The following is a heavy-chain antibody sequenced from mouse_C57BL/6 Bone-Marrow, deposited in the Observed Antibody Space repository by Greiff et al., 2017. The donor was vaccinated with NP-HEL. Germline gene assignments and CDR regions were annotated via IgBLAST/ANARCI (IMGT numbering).Heavy chain of an antibody. D-gene: IGHD2-3*01. CDR1: GYTFTSSW. Sequence: VQGVESGAELAKPGASVKLSCKASGYTFTSSWLHWVKQRPGQGLEWIGFIHPSSGYPKYNPKFKDKATLTADKSSSTAYMQLRSLTYEDSAVYNCAPNDGYPFAYWGQGTLVTVSA. CDR2: IHPSSGYP. CDR3: APNDGYPFAY. J-gene: IGHJ3*01. V-gene: IGHV1-7*01.